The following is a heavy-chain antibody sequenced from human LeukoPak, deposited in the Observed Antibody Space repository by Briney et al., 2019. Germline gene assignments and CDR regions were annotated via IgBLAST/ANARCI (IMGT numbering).Heavy chain of an antibody. J-gene: IGHJ4*02. CDR3: ARAASLDY. D-gene: IGHD2-2*01. CDR1: GYTFTSYA. V-gene: IGHV7-4-1*02. CDR2: INTNTGKP. Sequence: ASVKVSCKASGYTFTSYAMNWVRQAPGQGLEWMGWINTNTGKPTYAQGFTGRFVFSLDSSVSTAYPQINSLNAEGTAVYYCARAASLDYWGQGTLVTVSS.